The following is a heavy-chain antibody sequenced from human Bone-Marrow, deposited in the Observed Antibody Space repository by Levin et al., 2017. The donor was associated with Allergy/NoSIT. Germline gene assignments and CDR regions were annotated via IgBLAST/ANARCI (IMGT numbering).Heavy chain of an antibody. D-gene: IGHD3-22*01. J-gene: IGHJ5*02. V-gene: IGHV4-59*01. CDR3: ARDQSNGGLYYYDSSGYYPNWFDP. Sequence: SETLSLTCTVSGGSISSYYWSWIRQPPGKGLEWIGYIYYSGSTNYNPSLKSRVTISVDTSKNQFSLKLSSVTAADTAVYYCARDQSNGGLYYYDSSGYYPNWFDPWGQGTLVTVSS. CDR2: IYYSGST. CDR1: GGSISSYY.